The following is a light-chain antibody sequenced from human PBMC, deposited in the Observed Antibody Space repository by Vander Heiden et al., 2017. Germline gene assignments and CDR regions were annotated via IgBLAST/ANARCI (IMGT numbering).Light chain of an antibody. Sequence: DIVMTQSPDSQAVSLGERATINCKSSQSVFNRSNKKNYLAWFQKKPGQPPKLLIYWASTRESGVPDRFSASGSGTDFTLTISALQAEDVAVYYCQQYFDTRWTFGQRTKVEIK. V-gene: IGKV4-1*01. CDR2: WAS. J-gene: IGKJ1*01. CDR3: QQYFDTRWT. CDR1: QSVFNRSNKKNY.